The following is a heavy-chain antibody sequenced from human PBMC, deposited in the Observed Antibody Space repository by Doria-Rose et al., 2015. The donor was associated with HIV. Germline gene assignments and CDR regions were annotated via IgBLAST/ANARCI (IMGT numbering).Heavy chain of an antibody. CDR3: ARIKSSRWYHKYYFDF. Sequence: EMGPVLVKPTETLTLTCTVSGVSLSSPGMGVSWIRQPPGKALEWLANIFSDDERSYKTSLRSRLTISRGTSKSQVVLTMTDMDPVDTATYYCARIKSSRWYHKYYFDFWGQGTLVIVSA. V-gene: IGHV2-26*01. J-gene: IGHJ4*02. CDR1: GVSLSSPGMG. D-gene: IGHD6-13*01. CDR2: IFSDDER.